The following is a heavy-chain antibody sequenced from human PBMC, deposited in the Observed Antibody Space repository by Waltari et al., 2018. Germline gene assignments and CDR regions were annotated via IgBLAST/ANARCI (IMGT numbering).Heavy chain of an antibody. J-gene: IGHJ4*02. CDR3: AREYYYDTRWIDY. D-gene: IGHD3-22*01. CDR1: GGYITSATYY. CDR2: LYFSGRT. V-gene: IGHV4-39*07. Sequence: QLQLQESGAGLVKPSETLSPTCTVPGGYITSATYYWVWIRQPPGKGLEWLGCLYFSGRTSYNPSLKSRVPVSVDTSKNQFSLKLNSVTAADTAVYYCAREYYYDTRWIDYWGQGTQVTVSS.